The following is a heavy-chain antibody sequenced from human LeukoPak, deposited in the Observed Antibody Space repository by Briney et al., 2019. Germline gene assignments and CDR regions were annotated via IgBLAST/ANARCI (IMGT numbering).Heavy chain of an antibody. CDR3: ARKLRRGIDY. CDR2: INRSGST. V-gene: IGHV4-34*01. CDR1: GESFSGYY. J-gene: IGHJ4*02. Sequence: SETLSLTCAVYGESFSGYYWSWIRQPPGKGLEWIGEINRSGSTNYNPSLKSRVTISVDTSKNQFSLKLSSVTAADTAVYYCARKLRRGIDYWGQGTLVTVSS. D-gene: IGHD4-17*01.